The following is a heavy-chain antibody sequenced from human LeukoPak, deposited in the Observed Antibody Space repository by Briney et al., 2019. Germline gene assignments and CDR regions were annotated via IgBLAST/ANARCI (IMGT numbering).Heavy chain of an antibody. CDR2: INPSGGST. CDR1: GYTFTSYY. V-gene: IGHV1-46*01. CDR3: ARVAEGGPYYYGSGSYYNLHFDY. Sequence: GASVKVSCKASGYTFTSYYMHWVRQAPGQGLEWMGIINPSGGSTSYAQKFQGRVTMTRDTSTSTVYMELSSLRSEDTAVYYCARVAEGGPYYYGSGSYYNLHFDYWGQGTLVTASS. J-gene: IGHJ4*02. D-gene: IGHD3-10*01.